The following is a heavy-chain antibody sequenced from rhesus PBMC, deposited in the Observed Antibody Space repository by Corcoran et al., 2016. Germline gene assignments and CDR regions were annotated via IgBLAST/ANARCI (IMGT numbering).Heavy chain of an antibody. D-gene: IGHD4-29*01. CDR2: IYGGGGST. Sequence: QVQLQESGPGVVEPSETLSLTCAVSGGSIRTSTWWRWIPPSPGQGLEWIGYIYGGGGSTSYNPSLKSRVTISTDTSKNQFSLKLSSVTAADTAVYYCARRSYYFDDWGQGVLVTVSS. CDR1: GGSIRTSTW. CDR3: ARRSYYFDD. V-gene: IGHV4-93*02. J-gene: IGHJ4*01.